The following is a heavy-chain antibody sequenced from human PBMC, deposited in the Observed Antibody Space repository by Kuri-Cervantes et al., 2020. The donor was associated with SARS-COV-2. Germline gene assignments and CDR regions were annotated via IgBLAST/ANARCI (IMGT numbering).Heavy chain of an antibody. CDR1: GLTFSTYA. CDR2: ISYDGTNQ. V-gene: IGHV3-30*04. J-gene: IGHJ4*02. D-gene: IGHD2-2*01. CDR3: ARGQIPAFHFDY. Sequence: GESLKISCAASGLTFSTYAMYWVRQTPGKGLEWVALISYDGTNQYYTDSVKGRFTFSRDNSKNTLFLQMNSLTAEDTAVYFCARGQIPAFHFDYWGQGALVTVSS.